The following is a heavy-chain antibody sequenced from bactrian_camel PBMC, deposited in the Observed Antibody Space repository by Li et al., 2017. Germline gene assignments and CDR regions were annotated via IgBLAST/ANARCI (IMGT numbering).Heavy chain of an antibody. Sequence: VESGGGLVQPGGSLTLSCAASGFSISDTWVHWVRQAPGKGLEWVSRIDKNGATIAYVDSVKGRFSISRDNAKNTLYLQMNSLKTEDTAVYFCAADPRGSVYWGQGTQVTVS. CDR3: AADPRGSVY. V-gene: IGHV3S25*01. D-gene: IGHD3*01. CDR1: GFSISDTW. CDR2: IDKNGATI. J-gene: IGHJ4*01.